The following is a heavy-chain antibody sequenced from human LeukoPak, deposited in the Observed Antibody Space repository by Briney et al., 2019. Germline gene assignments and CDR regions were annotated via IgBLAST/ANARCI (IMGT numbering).Heavy chain of an antibody. D-gene: IGHD2-2*01. CDR1: GFTFSSYG. J-gene: IGHJ4*02. CDR2: ISYDGGDK. Sequence: GRSLRLSCAASGFTFSSYGMHWVRQAPGKGLEWVAVISYDGGDKYYTDSVKGRFTISRDKSENTLYLQMNSLRAEDTAIYYCAKPTADCSSTSCYRAFDYWGQGTLVTVSS. CDR3: AKPTADCSSTSCYRAFDY. V-gene: IGHV3-30*18.